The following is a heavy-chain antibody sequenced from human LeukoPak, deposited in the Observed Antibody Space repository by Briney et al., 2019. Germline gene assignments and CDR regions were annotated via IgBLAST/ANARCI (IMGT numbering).Heavy chain of an antibody. CDR3: AREATFYYENNGSKNYKLNYFDP. CDR2: IYHSGST. Sequence: PSETLSLTCLISGGSIRSSLWWNWFRQPPGKGLEWIGEIYHSGSTNYNPSLKSRVTISVDNSKNQFSLRLNSATAADTAVYYCAREATFYYENNGSKNYKLNYFDPWGQGTLVTVSS. V-gene: IGHV4-4*02. D-gene: IGHD3-22*01. CDR1: GGSIRSSLW. J-gene: IGHJ5*02.